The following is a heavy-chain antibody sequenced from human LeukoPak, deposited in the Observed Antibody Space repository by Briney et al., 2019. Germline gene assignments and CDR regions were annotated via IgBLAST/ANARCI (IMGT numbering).Heavy chain of an antibody. CDR3: AREWVTNDAFDI. CDR2: ISSSGSTI. V-gene: IGHV3-11*01. Sequence: GGSLRLSCTASGFTFSDYYMSWIRQAPGKGLEWVSYISSSGSTIYYADSVKGRFTISRDNAKNSLYLQMNSLRAEDTAVYHCAREWVTNDAFDIWGQGTMVTVSS. J-gene: IGHJ3*02. CDR1: GFTFSDYY.